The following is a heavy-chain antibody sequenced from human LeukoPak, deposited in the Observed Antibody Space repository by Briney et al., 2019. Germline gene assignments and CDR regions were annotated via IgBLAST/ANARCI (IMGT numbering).Heavy chain of an antibody. V-gene: IGHV1-2*02. CDR3: ARGPSGDY. J-gene: IGHJ4*02. Sequence: ASVKVSCKASRYTFTDYYMYWVRQAPGQGLEWMGWINPNSGGTNYAQKFQGRVTMTRDTSIGTAYMELSRLRSDDTAAYYCARGPSGDYWGQGTLVTVSS. CDR2: INPNSGGT. CDR1: RYTFTDYY.